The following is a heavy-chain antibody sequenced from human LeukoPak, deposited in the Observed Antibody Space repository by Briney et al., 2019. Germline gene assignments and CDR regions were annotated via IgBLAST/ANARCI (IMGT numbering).Heavy chain of an antibody. CDR3: AKISARPPPPYYFDY. CDR2: ISGSGGYT. CDR1: GFTFSSYA. J-gene: IGHJ4*02. V-gene: IGHV3-23*01. Sequence: PGGSLRLSCAASGFTFSSYAMMWVRQAPGKRLEWVSEISGSGGYTNYADSVKGRFTISRVNSKNTLYLQMNSLRAEDTAVYYCAKISARPPPPYYFDYWGQGTPLTVSS. D-gene: IGHD6-6*01.